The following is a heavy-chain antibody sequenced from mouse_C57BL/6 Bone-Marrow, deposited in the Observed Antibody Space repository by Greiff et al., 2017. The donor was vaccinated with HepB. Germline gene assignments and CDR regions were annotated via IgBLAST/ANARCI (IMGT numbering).Heavy chain of an antibody. D-gene: IGHD4-1*01. Sequence: EVKLVESGGGLVKPGGSLKLSCAASGFTFSDYGMHWVRQAPEKGLEWVAYISSGSSNIYYADTVKGRFTISRDNAKNTLFLQMTSLRSEDTAMYYCALLGRFAYWGQGTLVTVSA. V-gene: IGHV5-17*01. CDR3: ALLGRFAY. CDR2: ISSGSSNI. J-gene: IGHJ3*01. CDR1: GFTFSDYG.